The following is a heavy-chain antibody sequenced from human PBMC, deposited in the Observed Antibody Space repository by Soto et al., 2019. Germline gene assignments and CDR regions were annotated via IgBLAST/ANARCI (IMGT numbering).Heavy chain of an antibody. CDR3: AKPQDYGDYVFDY. D-gene: IGHD4-17*01. CDR2: IKQDGSEK. V-gene: IGHV3-7*01. J-gene: IGHJ4*02. CDR1: GFTFSSYW. Sequence: EVQLVESGGGSVQPGGSLRLSCAASGFTFSSYWMSWVRQAPGKGLEWVANIKQDGSEKYYVDSVKGRFTISRDNAKNSLYLQMNSLRAEDTAVYYCAKPQDYGDYVFDYWGQGTLVTVSS.